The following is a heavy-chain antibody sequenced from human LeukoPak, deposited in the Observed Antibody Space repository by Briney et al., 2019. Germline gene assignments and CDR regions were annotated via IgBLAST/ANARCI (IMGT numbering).Heavy chain of an antibody. CDR3: ARVRLQYHNWFNP. CDR1: GGSISSGGYY. CDR2: IYYSGST. D-gene: IGHD4-11*01. J-gene: IGHJ5*02. Sequence: SETLSLTCTVSGGSISSGGYYWSWIRQHPGKGLEWIGYIYYSGSTYYNPSLKSRVTISVDTSKNQFSLKLSSVTAADTAVYCCARVRLQYHNWFNPWGQGTLVTASS. V-gene: IGHV4-31*03.